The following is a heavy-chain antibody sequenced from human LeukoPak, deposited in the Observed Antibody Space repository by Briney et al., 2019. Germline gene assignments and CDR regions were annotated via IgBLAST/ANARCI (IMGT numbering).Heavy chain of an antibody. D-gene: IGHD4-17*01. CDR1: GYTFTGYY. V-gene: IGHV1-2*02. CDR2: INPNSGGT. CDR3: ARDLDGDYESGWFDP. J-gene: IGHJ5*02. Sequence: ASVKVSCKASGYTFTGYYMHWARQAPGQGLEWMGWINPNSGGTNYAQKFQGRVTMTRDTSISTAYMELSRLRSDDTAVYYCARDLDGDYESGWFDPWGQGTLVTVSS.